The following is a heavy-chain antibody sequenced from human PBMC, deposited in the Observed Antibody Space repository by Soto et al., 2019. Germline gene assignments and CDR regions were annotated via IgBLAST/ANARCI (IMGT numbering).Heavy chain of an antibody. CDR1: GYTFTGYY. CDR3: ARVGDVSYYYYGMDV. D-gene: IGHD4-17*01. J-gene: IGHJ6*02. CDR2: INPNSGGT. V-gene: IGHV1-2*02. Sequence: GASVKVSCKASGYTFTGYYMHWMRQAPGQGLEWMGWINPNSGGTNYAQKFQGRVTMTRDTSISTAYMELSRLRSDDTAVYYCARVGDVSYYYYGMDVWGQGTTVTVSS.